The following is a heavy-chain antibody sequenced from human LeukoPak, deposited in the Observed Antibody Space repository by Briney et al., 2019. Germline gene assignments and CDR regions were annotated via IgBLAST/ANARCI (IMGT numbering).Heavy chain of an antibody. J-gene: IGHJ4*02. CDR3: ASRYGSGSYGFDY. D-gene: IGHD3-10*01. CDR1: GGSISSSSYY. CDR2: IYYSGST. Sequence: SETLSLTCTVSGGSISSSSYYWGWIRQPPGKGLEWIGSIYYSGSTYYNPSLKSRVTISVDTSKNQFSLKLSSVTAAGTAVYYCASRYGSGSYGFDYWGQGTLVTVSS. V-gene: IGHV4-39*07.